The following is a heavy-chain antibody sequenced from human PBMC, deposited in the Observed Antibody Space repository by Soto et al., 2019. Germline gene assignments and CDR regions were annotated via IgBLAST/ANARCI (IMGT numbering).Heavy chain of an antibody. CDR3: ARGRYGDY. CDR2: ISAHNGNT. CDR1: GYIFTTYG. V-gene: IGHV1-18*01. J-gene: IGHJ4*02. D-gene: IGHD1-1*01. Sequence: QVHLVQSGAEVKKPGASVKVSCKGSGYIFTTYGITWVRQAPGQGLEWMGWISAHNGNTNYAQKLQGRVTVTRDTSTSTAYMELRNLRSVATAVYYCARGRYGDYWGQGALVTVSS.